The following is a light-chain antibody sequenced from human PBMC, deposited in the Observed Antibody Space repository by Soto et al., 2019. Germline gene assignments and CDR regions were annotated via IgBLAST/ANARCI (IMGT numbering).Light chain of an antibody. J-gene: IGLJ3*02. V-gene: IGLV1-44*01. CDR1: SSNIGSHT. Sequence: QSVLTQSPSASGTPGQRVTISCSGSSSNIGSHTLNWYQHLPGTAPKLLIYSSNQRPSGVPDRFSASKSGTSASLAISGLQSEDEADYYCAAWDDSLNGVVFGGGTKLTVL. CDR2: SSN. CDR3: AAWDDSLNGVV.